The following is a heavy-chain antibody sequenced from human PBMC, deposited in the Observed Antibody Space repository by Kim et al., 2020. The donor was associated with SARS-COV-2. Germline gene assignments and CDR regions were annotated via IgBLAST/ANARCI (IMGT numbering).Heavy chain of an antibody. CDR3: ARQGSGSGTHGALQI. Sequence: SETLSLTCAVYVGSFSGYFWTWIRQVPGKGLEWIGETDPSGDTRYNPSLQSRVTILVDKSKNQFSLKLISVISADTAVYYCARQGSGSGTHGALQIWGPG. CDR2: TDPSGDT. CDR1: VGSFSGYF. V-gene: IGHV4-34*01. D-gene: IGHD3-10*01. J-gene: IGHJ3*02.